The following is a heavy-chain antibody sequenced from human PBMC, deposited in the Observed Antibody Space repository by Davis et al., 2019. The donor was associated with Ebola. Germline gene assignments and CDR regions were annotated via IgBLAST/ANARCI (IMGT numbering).Heavy chain of an antibody. CDR1: GYTFTGYD. Sequence: AASVKVSCKASGYTFTGYDINWVRQATGQGLEWMGWMNPNSGNTGYAQKFQGRVTMTRNTSISTAYMELSSLRSEDTAVYYCARGGIASYYYYGMDVWGQGTTVTVSS. V-gene: IGHV1-8*01. J-gene: IGHJ6*02. CDR2: MNPNSGNT. D-gene: IGHD6-13*01. CDR3: ARGGIASYYYYGMDV.